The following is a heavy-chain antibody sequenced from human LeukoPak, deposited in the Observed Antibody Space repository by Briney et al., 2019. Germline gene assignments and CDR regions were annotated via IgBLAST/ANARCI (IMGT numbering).Heavy chain of an antibody. CDR3: ARLSRYSYGWGFDY. J-gene: IGHJ4*02. D-gene: IGHD5-18*01. CDR2: IYYSGST. CDR1: GGSISSYY. V-gene: IGHV4-59*01. Sequence: PSETLSLTCTVSGGSISSYYWSWIRQPPGKGLEWIGYIYYSGSTNYNPSLKSRVTISVDTSKNQFSLKLSSATAADTAVYYCARLSRYSYGWGFDYWGQGTLVTVSS.